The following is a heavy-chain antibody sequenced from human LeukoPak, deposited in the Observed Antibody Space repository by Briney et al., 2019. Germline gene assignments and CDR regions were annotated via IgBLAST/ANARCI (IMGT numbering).Heavy chain of an antibody. D-gene: IGHD6-19*01. Sequence: GGSLRLSCAASGFTFSSYAMSWVRQAPGKGLDWVSAISGSGGSTYYADSVKGRFTISRDNSKNTLYLQMNSLRAEDTAVYYCAKALHSSGWQSIDYWGQGTLVTVSS. CDR2: ISGSGGST. V-gene: IGHV3-23*01. J-gene: IGHJ4*02. CDR1: GFTFSSYA. CDR3: AKALHSSGWQSIDY.